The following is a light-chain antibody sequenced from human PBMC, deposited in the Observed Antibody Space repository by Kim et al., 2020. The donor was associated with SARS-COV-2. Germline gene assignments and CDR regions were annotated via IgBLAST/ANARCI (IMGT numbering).Light chain of an antibody. CDR2: GDN. Sequence: ALRQTVSITCQGDSLRRYYPTWYQQKPGQAPMLVIYGDNNRPSGIPDRFSGTKSGTTASLTITGAQAEDEAEYYCNSRDISNNRPTFGGGTQLTVL. CDR3: NSRDISNNRPT. V-gene: IGLV3-19*01. J-gene: IGLJ2*01. CDR1: SLRRYY.